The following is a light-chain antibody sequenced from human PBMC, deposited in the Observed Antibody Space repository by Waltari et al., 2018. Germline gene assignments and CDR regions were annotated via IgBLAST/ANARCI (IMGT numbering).Light chain of an antibody. J-gene: IGKJ4*01. Sequence: VMTQSPATLSLSPGERATPSCGASESVDSHYIAWYQQRPGLAPRLLIYDASTRAPGIPGRFSGSGSDTDFILTISRLEPEDVAVYYCQFYGSSPLTFGGGTKVEIK. CDR3: QFYGSSPLT. CDR1: ESVDSHY. CDR2: DAS. V-gene: IGKV3D-20*01.